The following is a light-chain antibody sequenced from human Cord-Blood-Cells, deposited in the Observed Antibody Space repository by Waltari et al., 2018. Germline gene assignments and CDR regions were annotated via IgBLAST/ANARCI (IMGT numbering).Light chain of an antibody. Sequence: QSARTQPASVSGSPGQSITIACTGTSSYVGSYNLVSWYQQHPGKPPKCMIYEGSKRPSGVSNRFSGSKSGNTASLTISGLQAEDEADYYCCSYAGSSTLVFGGGTKLTVL. J-gene: IGLJ3*02. CDR1: SSYVGSYNL. V-gene: IGLV2-23*01. CDR3: CSYAGSSTLV. CDR2: EGS.